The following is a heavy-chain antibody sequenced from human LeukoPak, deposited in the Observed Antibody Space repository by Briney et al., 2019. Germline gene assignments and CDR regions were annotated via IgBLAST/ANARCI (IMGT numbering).Heavy chain of an antibody. CDR1: GFTFDDYG. CDR3: ARDESSGWSHWFDP. V-gene: IGHV3-30*03. J-gene: IGHJ5*02. D-gene: IGHD6-19*01. Sequence: GGSLRLSCAASGFTFDDYGMSWVRHVPGKGLEWVAVISYDGSNKYYADSVKGRFTISRDNSKNTLYLQMNSLRAEDTAVYYCARDESSGWSHWFDPWGQGTLVTVSS. CDR2: ISYDGSNK.